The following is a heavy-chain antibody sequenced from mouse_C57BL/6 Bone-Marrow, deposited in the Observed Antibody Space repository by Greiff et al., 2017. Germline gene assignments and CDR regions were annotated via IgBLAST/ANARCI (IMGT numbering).Heavy chain of an antibody. V-gene: IGHV2-9-1*01. J-gene: IGHJ2*01. Sequence: VMLVESGPGLVAPSQSLSITCTVSGFSLTSSAISWVRQPPGKGLEWLGVIWTGGGPNYNSALKSRLSISKDNSKSQVFLKMNSLQTDVTARYYYAPLPFYYGSSYFDYGGQGTTLTVSS. D-gene: IGHD1-1*01. CDR3: APLPFYYGSSYFDY. CDR1: GFSLTSSA. CDR2: IWTGGGP.